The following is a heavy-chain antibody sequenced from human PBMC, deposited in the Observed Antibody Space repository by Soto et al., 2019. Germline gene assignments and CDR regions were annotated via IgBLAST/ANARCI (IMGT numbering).Heavy chain of an antibody. J-gene: IGHJ3*02. CDR1: GGSISSGGYY. CDR3: ARSLKLLWFGELDAFDI. Sequence: QVQLQESGPGLVKPSQTLSLTCTVSGGSISSGGYYWSWIRQHPGKGLEWIGYIYYSGSTYYNPSLKSRVPLSVDTSKNQCSLKLSSVTAADPAVYYCARSLKLLWFGELDAFDIWGQGTMVTVSS. V-gene: IGHV4-31*03. D-gene: IGHD3-10*01. CDR2: IYYSGST.